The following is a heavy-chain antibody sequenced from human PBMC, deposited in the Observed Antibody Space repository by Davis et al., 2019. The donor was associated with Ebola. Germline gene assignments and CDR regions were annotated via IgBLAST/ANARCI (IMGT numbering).Heavy chain of an antibody. CDR3: ARDQYCTNGVCYTYYDY. CDR1: GYTFTSYG. D-gene: IGHD2-8*01. J-gene: IGHJ4*02. Sequence: AASVKVSCKASGYTFTSYGITWVRQAPGQGLEWMGWINPHNGNTNYAQNVQGRVTMTTDTSTSTAYMELRSLRSDDTAVYYCARDQYCTNGVCYTYYDYWGQGTLVTVSS. CDR2: INPHNGNT. V-gene: IGHV1-18*04.